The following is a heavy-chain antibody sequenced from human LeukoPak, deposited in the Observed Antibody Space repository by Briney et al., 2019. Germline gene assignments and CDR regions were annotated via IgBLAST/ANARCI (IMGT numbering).Heavy chain of an antibody. J-gene: IGHJ6*02. CDR1: GYIFTDYW. CDR3: GRRHYYDASGPGMDV. D-gene: IGHD3-22*01. CDR2: ISPGDSDT. Sequence: GESLQISCKGSGYIFTDYWIAWVRQMPGKGLEWMGMISPGDSDTRYSPSFEGQVTISADKSINTVYLQWSSLKASDTAIYYCGRRHYYDASGPGMDVWGQGTSVTVSS. V-gene: IGHV5-51*01.